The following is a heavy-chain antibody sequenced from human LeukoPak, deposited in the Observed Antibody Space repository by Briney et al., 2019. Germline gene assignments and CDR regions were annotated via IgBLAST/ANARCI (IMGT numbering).Heavy chain of an antibody. CDR1: GGSISSYY. CDR3: ARHGVVISPYYGYYYYGMDV. J-gene: IGHJ6*02. D-gene: IGHD3-3*01. V-gene: IGHV4-59*08. CDR2: IYYSGST. Sequence: SETLSLTCTVSGGSISSYYWSWIRQPPGKGLAWIGYIYYSGSTNYNPSLKSRVTISVDTSKNQFSLKLSSVTAADTAVYYCARHGVVISPYYGYYYYGMDVWGQGTTVTVSS.